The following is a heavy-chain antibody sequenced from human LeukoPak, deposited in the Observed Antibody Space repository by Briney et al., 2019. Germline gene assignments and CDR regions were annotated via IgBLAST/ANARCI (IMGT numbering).Heavy chain of an antibody. Sequence: SETLSLTCTVSGGSISSYYWSWLRQPPGKGLEWIGYIYYSGSTNYNPSLKSRVTISVDTSKNQFSLKLSSVTAADTAVYYCAREGDGSHVDYWGQGTLVTVSS. CDR1: GGSISSYY. J-gene: IGHJ4*02. D-gene: IGHD5-24*01. CDR3: AREGDGSHVDY. V-gene: IGHV4-59*01. CDR2: IYYSGST.